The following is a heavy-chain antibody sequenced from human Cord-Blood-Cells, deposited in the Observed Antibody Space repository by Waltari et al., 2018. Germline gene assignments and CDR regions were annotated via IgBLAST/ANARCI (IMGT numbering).Heavy chain of an antibody. J-gene: IGHJ3*02. Sequence: QVQLVQSGAEVKKPGASVKVSCKASGYTFTGYYMHWVRQAPGQGLEWMGWIKPNSGGTNYAQKFQGWVTMTRDTSISTAYMELSRLRSDDTAVYYCARDVNYGSGSYAFDIWGQGTMVTVSS. CDR2: IKPNSGGT. CDR1: GYTFTGYY. D-gene: IGHD3-10*01. CDR3: ARDVNYGSGSYAFDI. V-gene: IGHV1-2*04.